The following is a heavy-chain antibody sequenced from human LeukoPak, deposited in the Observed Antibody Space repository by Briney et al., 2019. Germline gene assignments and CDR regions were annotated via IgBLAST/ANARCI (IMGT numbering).Heavy chain of an antibody. CDR2: IFHSGST. V-gene: IGHV4-38-2*02. CDR3: ARDKPPWIQLED. J-gene: IGHJ4*02. CDR1: GYSINTLYY. D-gene: IGHD5-18*01. Sequence: PSETLSLTCAVSGYSINTLYYWGWIRQPPGKGLEWIGNIFHSGSTYYNPSLKSRVTISVDTSKNQFSLKLSSVTAADTAVYYCARDKPPWIQLEDWGQGTLVTVSS.